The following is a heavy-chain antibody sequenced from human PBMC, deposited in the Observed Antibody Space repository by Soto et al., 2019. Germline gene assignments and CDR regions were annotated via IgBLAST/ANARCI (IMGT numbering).Heavy chain of an antibody. V-gene: IGHV4-30-4*01. J-gene: IGHJ4*02. CDR3: ARVRGVTYFDY. CDR2: IYYSGST. D-gene: IGHD3-10*01. Sequence: PSETLSLTCTVSGCSISSGDYYWSWIRQPPGKGLEWIGYIYYSGSTYYNPSLKSRVTISVDTSKNQFSLKLSSVTAADTAVHYCARVRGVTYFDYWGQGTLVTVSS. CDR1: GCSISSGDYY.